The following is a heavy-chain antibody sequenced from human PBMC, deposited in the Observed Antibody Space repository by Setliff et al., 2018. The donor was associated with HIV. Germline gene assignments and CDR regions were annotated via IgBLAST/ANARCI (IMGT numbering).Heavy chain of an antibody. V-gene: IGHV3-30*02. Sequence: PGGSLRLSCAASGFTFTAHGMRGVRQAPDKGLEWVAFINYDENSEYYADSVKGRVTIARDNFRNTVDLQMNNLRPEDTAVYYCAKDGDYRSGDYDAFDIWGQGTMVTVSS. J-gene: IGHJ3*02. CDR2: INYDENSE. CDR3: AKDGDYRSGDYDAFDI. CDR1: GFTFTAHG. D-gene: IGHD6-25*01.